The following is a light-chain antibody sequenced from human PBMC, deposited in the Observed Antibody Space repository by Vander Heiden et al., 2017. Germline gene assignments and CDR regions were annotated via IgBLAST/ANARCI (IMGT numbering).Light chain of an antibody. CDR3: QQSYSTLRT. CDR1: QRISSY. Sequence: IQMTQSPSSLSASVGDRVTITCRASQRISSYLNWYQQKPGNAPKLLIYAASSLQSGVPSRFSGSGSGTDFTLTISSLQPEDFATYYCQQSYSTLRTFGQGTKLEIK. V-gene: IGKV1-39*01. CDR2: AAS. J-gene: IGKJ2*01.